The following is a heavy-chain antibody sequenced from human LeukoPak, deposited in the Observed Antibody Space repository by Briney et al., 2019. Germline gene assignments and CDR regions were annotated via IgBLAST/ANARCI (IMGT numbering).Heavy chain of an antibody. D-gene: IGHD3-10*01. Sequence: GGSLRLSCAASGFTFSDYAMHWVRQAPGKGLEWVAVISYDGSNEYYADSVKGRFTISRDDSKNTVYLQMNCLRAEDTAIYYCARGTNYYGSRWGQGTLVTVSS. CDR2: ISYDGSNE. V-gene: IGHV3-30-3*01. CDR3: ARGTNYYGSR. J-gene: IGHJ4*02. CDR1: GFTFSDYA.